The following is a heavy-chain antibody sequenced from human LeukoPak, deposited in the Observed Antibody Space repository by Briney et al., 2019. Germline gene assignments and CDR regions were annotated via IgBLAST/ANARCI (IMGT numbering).Heavy chain of an antibody. CDR1: GFTFSSYW. V-gene: IGHV3-7*01. CDR2: IRQDGSEK. CDR3: ARHYFDSSGYLAGY. Sequence: PGGSLRLSCAASGFTFSSYWMSWVRQAPGKGLAWVANIRQDGSEKYYVDSVKGRVTISRDNAKNSLYLQMNSLRAEDTAVYYCARHYFDSSGYLAGYWGQGTLVTVSS. J-gene: IGHJ4*02. D-gene: IGHD3-22*01.